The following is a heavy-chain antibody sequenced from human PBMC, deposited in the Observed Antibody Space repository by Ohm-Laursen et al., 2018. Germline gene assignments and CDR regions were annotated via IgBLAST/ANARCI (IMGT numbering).Heavy chain of an antibody. V-gene: IGHV3-48*01. J-gene: IGHJ2*01. CDR3: VRVRSGWYFDL. CDR2: TSSSSSTI. Sequence: GSLRLSCTASGFSFSDYTSDWVRQAPGKGLQWVSHTSSSSSTINYADSVKGRFTISRDTAKNSLYLQMNSLRVEDTAVYYCVRVRSGWYFDLWGRGTLVTVSS. D-gene: IGHD6-19*01. CDR1: GFSFSDYT.